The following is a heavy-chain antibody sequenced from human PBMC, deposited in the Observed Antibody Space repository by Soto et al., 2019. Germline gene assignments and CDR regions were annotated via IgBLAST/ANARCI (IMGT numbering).Heavy chain of an antibody. CDR1: GFTFSGYA. J-gene: IGHJ6*02. V-gene: IGHV3-23*01. CDR3: ARLPAAASYYLGFHV. Sequence: GGSLRLSCVASGFTFSGYAMSWVRQAPGKGLEWVSGISGSGGNTNYADSVKGRFTISRDNYKNTLYLQMNSQRDEDTAVYYCARLPAAASYYLGFHVWGPGTTVTDSS. D-gene: IGHD2-2*01. CDR2: ISGSGGNT.